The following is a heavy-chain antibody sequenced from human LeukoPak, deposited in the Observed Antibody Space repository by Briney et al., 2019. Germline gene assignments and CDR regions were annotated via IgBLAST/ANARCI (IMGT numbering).Heavy chain of an antibody. Sequence: PSETLSLTCTVSGGSISSSSYYWGWIRQPPGKGLEWIGSIYYSGSTYFNPSLKSRVTISLDTSKTQLSLKLTSVTAADTAVYYCARGRRDGYTLYYMDVWGKGTTVTISS. CDR3: ARGRRDGYTLYYMDV. CDR2: IYYSGST. CDR1: GGSISSSSYY. J-gene: IGHJ6*03. D-gene: IGHD5-24*01. V-gene: IGHV4-39*07.